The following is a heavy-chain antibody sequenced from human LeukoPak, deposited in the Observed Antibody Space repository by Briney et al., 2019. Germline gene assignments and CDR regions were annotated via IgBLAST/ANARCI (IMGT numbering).Heavy chain of an antibody. V-gene: IGHV4-34*01. D-gene: IGHD3-3*01. CDR1: GVSFSGYY. Sequence: SETLSLTCAVYGVSFSGYYWSWIRQPPGKGLEWIGEINHSGSTNYNPSLKSRVTISLDTSKNQFSLKLTSVTAADTAVYYCASRFSDFWSGYLNLAYFDYWGQGTLVTVSS. CDR3: ASRFSDFWSGYLNLAYFDY. CDR2: INHSGST. J-gene: IGHJ4*02.